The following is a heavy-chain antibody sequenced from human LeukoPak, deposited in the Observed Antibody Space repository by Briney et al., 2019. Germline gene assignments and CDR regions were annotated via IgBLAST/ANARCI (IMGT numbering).Heavy chain of an antibody. D-gene: IGHD2-15*01. J-gene: IGHJ4*02. CDR1: GASISNYY. CDR2: IYHSGST. CDR3: VRLRWELLAPYFDH. Sequence: SETLSLTCTVSGASISNYYWSWTRQSPGKGLEWIGHIYHSGSTDYNPSFKSRVTISVDMSKKEFSLKLTSVTVADTAMYYCVRLRWELLAPYFDHWGQGAFVIVSS. V-gene: IGHV4-59*01.